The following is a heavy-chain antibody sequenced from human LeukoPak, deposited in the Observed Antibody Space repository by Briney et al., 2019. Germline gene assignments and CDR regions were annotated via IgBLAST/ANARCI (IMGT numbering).Heavy chain of an antibody. CDR3: ARAHRYDFWSGSYYYYYMDV. CDR2: IYYSGST. J-gene: IGHJ6*03. V-gene: IGHV4-39*07. D-gene: IGHD3-3*01. CDR1: GGSISSSSYY. Sequence: SETLSLTCTVSGGSISSSSYYWGWIRQPPGKGLEWIGSIYYSGSTNYNPSLKSRVTISVDTSKNQFSLKLSSVTAADTAVYYCARAHRYDFWSGSYYYYYMDVWGKGTTVTVSS.